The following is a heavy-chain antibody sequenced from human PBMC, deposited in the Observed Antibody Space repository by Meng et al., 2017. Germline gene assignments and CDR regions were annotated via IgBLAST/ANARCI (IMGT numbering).Heavy chain of an antibody. V-gene: IGHV1-8*03. J-gene: IGHJ5*02. CDR2: MNPNSGNT. CDR1: GYTFTSYD. D-gene: IGHD6-19*01. CDR3: ARGLAVAGTVFWFDP. Sequence: VRLVQAGAAVKKPGASVKVSWKAFGYTFTSYDINWVRQATGQVLEWMGWMNPNSGNTGYAQKFQGRVTITRNTSISTAYMELSSLRSEDTAVYYCARGLAVAGTVFWFDPWGQGTLVTVSS.